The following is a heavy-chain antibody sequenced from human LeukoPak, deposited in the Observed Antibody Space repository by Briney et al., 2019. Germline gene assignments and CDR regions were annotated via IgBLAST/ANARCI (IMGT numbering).Heavy chain of an antibody. Sequence: ASVKVSCKASGYTFTGYYMHWVRQAPGQGLEWMGWINPNSGGTNYAQKFQGRVTMTRDTSISTAYMELRSLRSDDTAVYYCAREIAAAGTSFDYWGQGTLVTVSS. D-gene: IGHD6-13*01. CDR3: AREIAAAGTSFDY. V-gene: IGHV1-2*02. CDR1: GYTFTGYY. J-gene: IGHJ4*02. CDR2: INPNSGGT.